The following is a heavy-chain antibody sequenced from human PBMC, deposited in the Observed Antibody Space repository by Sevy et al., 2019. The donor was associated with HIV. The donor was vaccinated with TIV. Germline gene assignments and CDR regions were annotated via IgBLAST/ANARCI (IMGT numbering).Heavy chain of an antibody. J-gene: IGHJ4*02. CDR2: TRYDGSTK. Sequence: GGSLRLSCAASGFTFNVYGMHWVRQAPGKGLQWVAFTRYDGSTKYYADSVKGRFTISRDNSKNTLYLQMNSLRVEDTAVYYCARDQRAFDYWGQRTLVTVSS. CDR3: ARDQRAFDY. V-gene: IGHV3-30*02. CDR1: GFTFNVYG.